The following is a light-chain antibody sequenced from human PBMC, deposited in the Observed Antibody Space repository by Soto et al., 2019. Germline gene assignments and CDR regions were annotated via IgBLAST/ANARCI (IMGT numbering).Light chain of an antibody. CDR1: QSVSSN. Sequence: EIVMTQSPATLSVSPGERATLSCRASQSVSSNLAWYQQKPGQAPRLLIYGASTRATGIPARFSGSGSGTEFTLTISSLQSEDFEGYYCQQYNNWPPWTFGQGTKVEIK. CDR2: GAS. CDR3: QQYNNWPPWT. J-gene: IGKJ1*01. V-gene: IGKV3-15*01.